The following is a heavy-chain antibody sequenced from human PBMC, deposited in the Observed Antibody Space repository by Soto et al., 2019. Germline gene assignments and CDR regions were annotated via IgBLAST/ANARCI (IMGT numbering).Heavy chain of an antibody. Sequence: PGESLKISCKGSGYSFTSYWIGWVRQMPGKGLGWMGIIYPGDSDTRYIPSFQGQVTISADKSISTAYLQWSSLKASDTAIYYCAREGSQYSSFSYYYGMDVWGQGTTVTVSS. CDR1: GYSFTSYW. CDR2: IYPGDSDT. V-gene: IGHV5-51*01. CDR3: AREGSQYSSFSYYYGMDV. D-gene: IGHD1-26*01. J-gene: IGHJ6*02.